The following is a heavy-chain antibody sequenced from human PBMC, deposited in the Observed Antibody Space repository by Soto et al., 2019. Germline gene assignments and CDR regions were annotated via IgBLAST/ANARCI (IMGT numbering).Heavy chain of an antibody. CDR1: GFTFSSCW. D-gene: IGHD6-19*01. CDR2: IKQDGSEK. CDR3: ARDAQIAVAGLVGY. V-gene: IGHV3-7*01. J-gene: IGHJ4*02. Sequence: EVQLVESGGGLVQPGGSLRLSCAASGFTFSSCWMSWVRQAPGKGLEWVANIKQDGSEKYYVDSVKGRFTISRDNAKNSLYLQMNSLRAEDTAVYYCARDAQIAVAGLVGYWGQGTLVTVSS.